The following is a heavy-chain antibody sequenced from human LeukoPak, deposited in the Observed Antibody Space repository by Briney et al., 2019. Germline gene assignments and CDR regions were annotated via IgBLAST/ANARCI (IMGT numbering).Heavy chain of an antibody. J-gene: IGHJ6*03. V-gene: IGHV1-18*01. CDR3: ARAAGYYYYYYMDV. Sequence: ASVKVSCKASGYTFTSYGISWVRQPPGQGLEWMGWISAYNGNTNYAQKLQGRVTMTTDTSTSTAYMELRSLRSDDTAVYYCARAAGYYYYYYMDVWGKGTTVTVSS. CDR1: GYTFTSYG. CDR2: ISAYNGNT.